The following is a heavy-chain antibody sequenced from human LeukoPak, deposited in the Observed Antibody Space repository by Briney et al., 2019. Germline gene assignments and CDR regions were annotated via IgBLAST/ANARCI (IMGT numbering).Heavy chain of an antibody. D-gene: IGHD5-12*01. V-gene: IGHV3-23*01. CDR3: AMGGDITTSQFDY. CDR1: GFTFSTYA. J-gene: IGHJ4*02. CDR2: VSGSGNST. Sequence: GGSLRLSCAASGFTFSTYAMSWVRQGPGKGLEWVSLVSGSGNSTFYADSVKGRFTISRDNSKNTLYLQMNNLRAEDTAVYYCAMGGDITTSQFDYWGQGTLVTVSS.